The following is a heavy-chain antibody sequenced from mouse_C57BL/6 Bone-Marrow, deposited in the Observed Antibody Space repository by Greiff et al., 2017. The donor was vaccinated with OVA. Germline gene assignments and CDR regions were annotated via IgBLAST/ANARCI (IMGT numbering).Heavy chain of an antibody. J-gene: IGHJ2*01. D-gene: IGHD3-2*02. CDR1: GFNIKNTY. CDR3: AREQLRLRGYFDY. CDR2: IDPANGNT. Sequence: VQLQQSVAELVRPGASVKLSCTASGFNIKNTYMHWVKQRPEQGLEWIGRIDPANGNTKYAPKFQGKATITADPSSHTAYLKLSSLTSEDTAIYYCAREQLRLRGYFDYWGQGTTLTVSS. V-gene: IGHV14-3*01.